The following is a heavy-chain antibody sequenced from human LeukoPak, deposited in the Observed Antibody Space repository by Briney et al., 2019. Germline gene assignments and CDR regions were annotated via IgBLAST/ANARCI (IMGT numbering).Heavy chain of an antibody. CDR2: IKGKADGATI. V-gene: IGHV3-15*01. D-gene: IGHD6-13*01. CDR3: TTSGSSSNWYRPFDN. CDR1: GFTFSSYA. Sequence: PGGSLRLSCAASGFTFSSYAMTWVRQAPGKGLEWVGRIKGKADGATIDYAAPVEGRFAISRDDSKDTLYLQMNSLKTEDTGVYYCTTSGSSSNWYRPFDNWGQGTMVTVSS. J-gene: IGHJ3*02.